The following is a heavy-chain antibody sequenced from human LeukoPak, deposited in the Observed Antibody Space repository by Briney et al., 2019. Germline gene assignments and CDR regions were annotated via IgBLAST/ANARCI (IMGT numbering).Heavy chain of an antibody. CDR3: ARSPFRGVMVDY. V-gene: IGHV5-51*01. CDR2: IYPGDSET. Sequence: GESLKISCKGSGYSFTSYWIGWVRQLPGKGLAWMGIIYPGDSETRYSPSFQGKVTISADKSISTAYLQWSSLKASDTAMYYCARSPFRGVMVDYWGQGTLVTVSS. J-gene: IGHJ4*02. CDR1: GYSFTSYW. D-gene: IGHD3-10*01.